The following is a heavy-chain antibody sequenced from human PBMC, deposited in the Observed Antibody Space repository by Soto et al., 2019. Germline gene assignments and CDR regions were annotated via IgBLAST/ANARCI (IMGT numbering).Heavy chain of an antibody. CDR2: IYHSGST. Sequence: SETLSLTCAVSGGSISSSNWLRWGRQPPGKGLEWIGEIYHSGSTNYNPSLKSRVTISVDKSKNQFSLKLSSVTAADTAVYYCARDSGVYSSTAGNDAFDIWGQGTMVT. J-gene: IGHJ3*02. CDR3: ARDSGVYSSTAGNDAFDI. V-gene: IGHV4-4*02. CDR1: GGSISSSNW. D-gene: IGHD6-13*01.